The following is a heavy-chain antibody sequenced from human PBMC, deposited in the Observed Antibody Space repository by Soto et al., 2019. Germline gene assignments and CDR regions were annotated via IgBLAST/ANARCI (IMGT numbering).Heavy chain of an antibody. J-gene: IGHJ3*02. V-gene: IGHV3-30-3*01. CDR1: GFTFSSYA. D-gene: IGHD3-9*01. CDR3: ARLVGQLRYFDWFHQQDAFDI. Sequence: GGSLRLSCAASGFTFSSYAMHWVRQAPGKGLEWVAVISYDGSNKYYADSVKGRFTISRDNSKNTLYLQMNSLRAEDTAVYYCARLVGQLRYFDWFHQQDAFDIWGQGTMVTVSS. CDR2: ISYDGSNK.